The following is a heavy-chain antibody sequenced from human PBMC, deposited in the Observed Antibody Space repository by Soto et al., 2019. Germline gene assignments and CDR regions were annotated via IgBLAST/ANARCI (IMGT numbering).Heavy chain of an antibody. J-gene: IGHJ5*02. D-gene: IGHD3-22*01. CDR2: IYYSGST. V-gene: IGHV4-59*01. CDR1: GGSISSYY. CDR3: ARFFSYYASSGSYAVQGFDP. Sequence: SETLSLTCTVSGGSISSYYWSWIRQPPGKGLEWIGYIYYSGSTNYNPSLKSRVTISVDTSKSQFSLKLSSVTAADTAVYYCARFFSYYASSGSYAVQGFDPWGQGTLVTVSS.